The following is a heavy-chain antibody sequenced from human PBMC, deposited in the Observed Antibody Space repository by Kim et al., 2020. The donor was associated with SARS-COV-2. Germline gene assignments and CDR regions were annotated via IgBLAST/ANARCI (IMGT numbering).Heavy chain of an antibody. CDR3: AVGIAAAGADY. D-gene: IGHD6-13*01. J-gene: IGHJ4*02. CDR2: T. Sequence: TRYKPSFQGQVTISADKSISTAYLQWGSLKALDTAMYYCAVGIAAAGADYWGQGTLVTVSS. V-gene: IGHV5-51*01.